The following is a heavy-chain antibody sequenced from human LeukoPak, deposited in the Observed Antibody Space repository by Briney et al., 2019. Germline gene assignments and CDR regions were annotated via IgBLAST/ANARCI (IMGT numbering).Heavy chain of an antibody. CDR2: ISAYNGNT. V-gene: IGHV1-18*01. J-gene: IGHJ4*02. Sequence: ASVKVSCKASGYTFTSYGISWVRQAPGQGLEWMGWISAYNGNTNYAQKLQGRVTMTTDTSTSTAYMELRSLRSDDTAVYYCARDEEYDSSGYYSPHMFYWGQGTLVTVSS. D-gene: IGHD3-22*01. CDR1: GYTFTSYG. CDR3: ARDEEYDSSGYYSPHMFY.